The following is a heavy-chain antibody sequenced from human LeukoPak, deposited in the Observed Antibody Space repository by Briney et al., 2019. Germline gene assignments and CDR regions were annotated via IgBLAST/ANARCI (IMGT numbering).Heavy chain of an antibody. CDR3: ARLSTDSSGYYYVWWFDP. CDR2: MSVYNGNT. J-gene: IGHJ5*02. CDR1: GYTFTSYG. Sequence: ASVKVSCKAPGYTFTSYGISWVRQATGQGFKWIGWMSVYNGNTNYAQKLHGRVTMTTDTCTSTAYMELRSLRSDDTAVYSCARLSTDSSGYYYVWWFDPWGQGTLVTVSS. D-gene: IGHD3-22*01. V-gene: IGHV1-18*01.